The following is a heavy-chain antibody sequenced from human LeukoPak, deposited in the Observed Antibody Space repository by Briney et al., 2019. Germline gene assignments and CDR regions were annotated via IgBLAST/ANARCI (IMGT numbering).Heavy chain of an antibody. Sequence: GGSLRLSCTASGFAFSAYGMDWVRQAPGKGLEWVAVTWHDGTNKYYADSVKGRFTISRDNSKNTLYLQMDSLRAEDTAVYYCARGGPNWPSEPFDIWGQGTMVTVSS. V-gene: IGHV3-33*08. CDR1: GFAFSAYG. D-gene: IGHD1-1*01. CDR2: TWHDGTNK. J-gene: IGHJ3*02. CDR3: ARGGPNWPSEPFDI.